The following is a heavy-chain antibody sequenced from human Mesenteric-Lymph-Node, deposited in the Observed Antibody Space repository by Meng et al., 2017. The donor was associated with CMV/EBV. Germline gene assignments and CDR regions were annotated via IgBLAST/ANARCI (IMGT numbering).Heavy chain of an antibody. CDR2: IYYGGSA. J-gene: IGHJ4*02. CDR3: ARDLGGIDY. D-gene: IGHD3-16*01. CDR1: GGSMSSNY. Sequence: GSLRLSCTVSGGSMSSNYWSWIRQPPGKGLEWIGYIYYGGSAYYNPSLKSRVTISVDTSKNQFSLKLTSVTAADTAVYYCARDLGGIDYWGQGTLVTVSS. V-gene: IGHV4-59*12.